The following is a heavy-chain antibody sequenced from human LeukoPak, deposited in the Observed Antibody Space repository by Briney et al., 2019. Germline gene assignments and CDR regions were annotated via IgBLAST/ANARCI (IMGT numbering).Heavy chain of an antibody. CDR1: GYTFTDYY. Sequence: ASVKVSCKASGYTFTDYYVHWVRQAPGQGLEWMGWINPNTGATNYAQKLQGRVTMTTDTSTSTAYMELRSLRSDDTAVYYCARDRTTRYSGSQRGYYFDYWGQGTLVTVSS. CDR2: INPNTGAT. D-gene: IGHD1-26*01. V-gene: IGHV1-2*02. J-gene: IGHJ4*02. CDR3: ARDRTTRYSGSQRGYYFDY.